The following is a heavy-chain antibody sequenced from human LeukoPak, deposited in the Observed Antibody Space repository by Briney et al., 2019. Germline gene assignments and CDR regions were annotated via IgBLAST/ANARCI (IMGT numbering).Heavy chain of an antibody. J-gene: IGHJ4*02. D-gene: IGHD5-18*01. CDR3: ARFRGYSYGAYFDY. Sequence: SETLSLTCAVYGGSFSGYYWSWIRQPPGKGLEWIGEINHSGSTNYNPSLKSRVTISVDTSKNQFSLKLSSVTAADTAVYYCARFRGYSYGAYFDYWGQGTLVTVSS. CDR1: GGSFSGYY. V-gene: IGHV4-34*01. CDR2: INHSGST.